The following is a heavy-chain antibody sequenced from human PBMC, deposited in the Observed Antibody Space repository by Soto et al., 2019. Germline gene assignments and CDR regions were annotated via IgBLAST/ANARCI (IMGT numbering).Heavy chain of an antibody. Sequence: ETLSLTCTVSGGSISSYYWSWIRQPPGKGLEWIGYIYYSGSTNYNPSLKSRVTISVDTSKNQFSLKLSSVTAADTAVYYCARTAMVNWAVDYWGQGTLVTVS. J-gene: IGHJ4*02. CDR1: GGSISSYY. CDR2: IYYSGST. D-gene: IGHD5-18*01. CDR3: ARTAMVNWAVDY. V-gene: IGHV4-59*01.